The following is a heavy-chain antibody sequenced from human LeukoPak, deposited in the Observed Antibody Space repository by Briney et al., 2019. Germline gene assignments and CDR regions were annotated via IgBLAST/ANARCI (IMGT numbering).Heavy chain of an antibody. CDR1: GDSVSSNSAA. J-gene: IGHJ6*02. V-gene: IGHV6-1*01. Sequence: SQTLSLTCAISGDSVSSNSAAWNWIRQSPSRGLQWLGRTYYRSKWYNDYAVSVKSRITINPDTSKNQFSLQLNSVTPEDTAVYYCAREYYDFWSGYNYGMDVWGQGTTVTVSS. CDR2: TYYRSKWYN. CDR3: AREYYDFWSGYNYGMDV. D-gene: IGHD3-3*01.